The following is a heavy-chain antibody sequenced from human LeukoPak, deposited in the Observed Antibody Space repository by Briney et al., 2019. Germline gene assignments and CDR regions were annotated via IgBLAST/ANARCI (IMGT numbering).Heavy chain of an antibody. CDR3: ARVVRTAFDI. CDR2: ISSSGRNI. V-gene: IGHV3-11*04. D-gene: IGHD1-26*01. Sequence: GGSLRLSCAGSGFTFSDYYMTWIRQAPGRGLEWISYISSSGRNIYYADSVKGRFTISRDNAKNTLYLQMNSLRAEDTAVYYCARVVRTAFDIWGQGTMVTVSS. CDR1: GFTFSDYY. J-gene: IGHJ3*02.